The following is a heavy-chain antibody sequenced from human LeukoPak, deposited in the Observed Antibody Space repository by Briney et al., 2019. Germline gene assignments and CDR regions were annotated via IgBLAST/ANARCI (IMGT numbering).Heavy chain of an antibody. D-gene: IGHD6-13*01. Sequence: GPLRLSCAASGLTFSTYWMHWVRQAPGKGLVWVSRINGDGSLSYADSVKGRFTISRDNTKNMLYLQMNSLRAEDTAVYYCAGGASSTVHYWGQGTLVTVSS. CDR2: INGDGSL. CDR1: GLTFSTYW. V-gene: IGHV3-74*01. CDR3: AGGASSTVHY. J-gene: IGHJ4*02.